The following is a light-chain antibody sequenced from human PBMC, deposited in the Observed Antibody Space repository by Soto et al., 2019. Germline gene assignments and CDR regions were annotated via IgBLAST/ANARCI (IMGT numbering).Light chain of an antibody. CDR2: GAS. V-gene: IGKV3D-20*02. CDR3: QQRSSWPHP. J-gene: IGKJ5*01. Sequence: DIVLTQSPGTLSLSPGERATLSCRASQSVSSKYLAWYQQKPGQAPRVLIYGASIRATGIPERFSGGGSGTDFTLTITRLEPEDFAVYYCQQRSSWPHPFGQGTRLEIK. CDR1: QSVSSKY.